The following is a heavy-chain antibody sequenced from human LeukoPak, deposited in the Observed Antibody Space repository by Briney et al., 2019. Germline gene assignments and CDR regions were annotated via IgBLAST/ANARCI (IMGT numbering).Heavy chain of an antibody. Sequence: SETLSLTCTVSGYSISSGYYWGWIRQPPGKGLEWIGIIYHSGSTYYNPSLKSRVTISVDTSKNQFSLKLSSVTAADTAVYYCARVNSGYDHSYYYYYYMDVWGKGTTVTVSS. J-gene: IGHJ6*03. CDR3: ARVNSGYDHSYYYYYYMDV. CDR2: IYHSGST. V-gene: IGHV4-38-2*02. D-gene: IGHD5-12*01. CDR1: GYSISSGYY.